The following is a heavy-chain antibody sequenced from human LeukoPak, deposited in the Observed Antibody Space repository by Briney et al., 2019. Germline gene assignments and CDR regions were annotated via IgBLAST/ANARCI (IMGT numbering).Heavy chain of an antibody. CDR1: GGSLSRYY. D-gene: IGHD6-19*01. V-gene: IGHV4-4*07. J-gene: IGHJ4*02. CDR2: IYTSGST. CDR3: AREMGTVAVAGTDFDY. Sequence: SETLSLTCTVSGGSLSRYYWSWIRQPAGKGLEWIGRIYTSGSTNYNPSLTSRVTMSVDTSKNQFSLKLSSVTAADTAVYYCAREMGTVAVAGTDFDYWGQGTLVTVSS.